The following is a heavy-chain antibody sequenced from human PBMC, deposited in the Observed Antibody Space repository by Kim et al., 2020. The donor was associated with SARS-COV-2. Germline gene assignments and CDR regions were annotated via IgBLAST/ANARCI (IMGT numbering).Heavy chain of an antibody. J-gene: IGHJ4*02. V-gene: IGHV3-33*05. CDR2: ISYDGSNK. D-gene: IGHD3-10*01. CDR3: ARDLPGVGVLWFGELSSFDY. Sequence: GGSLRLSCAASGFTFSSYGMHWVRQAPGKGLEWVAVISYDGSNKYYADSVKGRFTISRDNSKNTLYLQMNSLRAEDTAVYYCARDLPGVGVLWFGELSSFDYWGQGTLVTVSS. CDR1: GFTFSSYG.